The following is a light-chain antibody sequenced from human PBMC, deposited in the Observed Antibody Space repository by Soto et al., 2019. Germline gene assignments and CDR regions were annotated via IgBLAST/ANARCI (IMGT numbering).Light chain of an antibody. Sequence: QSALTQPASVSGSPGQSITISCTGTSSDVGSYNYVSWYQQHPGKAPKVMIYDVNNRPSGVSNRFSGSKSGNTASLTISGLQAEDEAEYYCSSHTCSSIRWFGGGIQLTVL. V-gene: IGLV2-14*01. CDR3: SSHTCSSIRW. CDR2: DVN. CDR1: SSDVGSYNY. J-gene: IGLJ7*01.